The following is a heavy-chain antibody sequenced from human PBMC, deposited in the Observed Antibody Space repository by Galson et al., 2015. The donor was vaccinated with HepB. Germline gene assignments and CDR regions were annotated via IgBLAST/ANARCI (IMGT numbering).Heavy chain of an antibody. CDR2: IYTSGST. CDR1: GVSISSYY. V-gene: IGHV4-4*07. J-gene: IGHJ2*01. CDR3: ARDPTVCWYFAL. Sequence: SETLSLTCTVSGVSISSYYWSWIRQPAGKGLEWIGRIYTSGSTNYNPSLKSRGTMSVDTSKNPFSLKLSSGTAAGTAVSHCARDPTVCWYFALWGRGTLVTVSS.